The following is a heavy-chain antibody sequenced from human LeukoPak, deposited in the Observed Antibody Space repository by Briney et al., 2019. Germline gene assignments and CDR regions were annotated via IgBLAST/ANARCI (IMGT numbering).Heavy chain of an antibody. CDR3: ARTGTYYSGMYYFDY. CDR1: GYTFTSYY. D-gene: IGHD1-7*01. CDR2: INLNSGVT. J-gene: IGHJ4*02. V-gene: IGHV1-2*02. Sequence: GASVKVSCKASGYTFTSYYMHWVRQAPGQGLEWMGWINLNSGVTNYAQKFQGTVTMTRDTSISTAYMEVSRLRSDDTAIYYCARTGTYYSGMYYFDYWGQGTLVTVYS.